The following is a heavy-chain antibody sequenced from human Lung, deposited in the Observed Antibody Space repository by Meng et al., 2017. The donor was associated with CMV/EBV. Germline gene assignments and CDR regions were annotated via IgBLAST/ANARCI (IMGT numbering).Heavy chain of an antibody. D-gene: IGHD2/OR15-2a*01. CDR1: GYTFTSYD. V-gene: IGHV1-8*03. Sequence: AXVXVSXXASGYTFTSYDINWVRQATGQGLEWMGWMNPNNGNTGYAQKFQGRVTITRDSSINTAYMELSSLRSEDTAVYYCAREGVGVSMGAMDVWGQGTXVTVSS. CDR2: MNPNNGNT. J-gene: IGHJ6*02. CDR3: AREGVGVSMGAMDV.